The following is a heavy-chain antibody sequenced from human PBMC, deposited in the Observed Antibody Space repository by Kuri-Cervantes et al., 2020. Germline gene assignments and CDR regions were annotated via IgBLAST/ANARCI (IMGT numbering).Heavy chain of an antibody. J-gene: IGHJ5*02. D-gene: IGHD1-7*01. Sequence: LRLSCTVSGGSISSGDYYWSWIRQPPGKGLEWIGYIYYSGSTYYNPSLKSRVTISVDTSKNQFSLKLSSVTAADTAVYYCARGGGRYNWNYGGGWFDPWGQGTLVTVSS. CDR2: IYYSGST. V-gene: IGHV4-30-4*01. CDR3: ARGGGRYNWNYGGGWFDP. CDR1: GGSISSGDYY.